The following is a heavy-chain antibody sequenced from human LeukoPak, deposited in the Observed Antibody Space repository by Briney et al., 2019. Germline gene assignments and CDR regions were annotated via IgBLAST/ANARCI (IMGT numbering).Heavy chain of an antibody. V-gene: IGHV4-59*08. D-gene: IGHD2/OR15-2a*01. CDR3: ASSLFLNAFDI. J-gene: IGHJ3*02. CDR2: IYHSGCT. Sequence: SETLSLTCTVSGGSISSYYWSWILQPPGKGLEWIGSIYHSGCTYYNPSLKSRVTISVDTSKNPFSLKLSSVTAADTAVYYCASSLFLNAFDIWGQGTIVTGSS. CDR1: GGSISSYY.